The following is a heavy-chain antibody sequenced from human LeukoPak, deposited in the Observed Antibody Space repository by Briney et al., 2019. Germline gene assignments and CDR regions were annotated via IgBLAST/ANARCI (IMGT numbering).Heavy chain of an antibody. CDR2: IYYSGST. J-gene: IGHJ5*02. Sequence: SETLSLTCTVSGGSISSSSYYWGWIRRPPGKGLEWIGSIYYSGSTYYNPSLKSRVTISVDTSKNQFSLKLSSVTAADTAVYYCARDHGSQWFDPWGQGTLVTVSS. CDR1: GGSISSSSYY. V-gene: IGHV4-39*07. CDR3: ARDHGSQWFDP.